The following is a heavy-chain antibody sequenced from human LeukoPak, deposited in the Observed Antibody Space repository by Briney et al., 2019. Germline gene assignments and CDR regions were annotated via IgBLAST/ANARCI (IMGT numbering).Heavy chain of an antibody. CDR3: AVAEGIVATISGFAFYFDY. CDR2: IIPIFGTA. V-gene: IGHV1-69*05. J-gene: IGHJ4*02. D-gene: IGHD5-12*01. CDR1: GGTFSSYA. Sequence: SVKVSCKASGGTFSSYAISWVRQAPGQGLEWMGGIIPIFGTANYAQKFQGRVTITTDESTSTAYMELSSLRSEDTAVYYCAVAEGIVATISGFAFYFDYWGRGTLVTVSS.